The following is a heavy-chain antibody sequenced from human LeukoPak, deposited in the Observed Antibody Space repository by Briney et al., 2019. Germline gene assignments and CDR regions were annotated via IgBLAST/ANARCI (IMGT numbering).Heavy chain of an antibody. D-gene: IGHD4-17*01. CDR3: ARNTTDRFFDY. Sequence: PSETLSLTCAVSGSSIRSNYYWGWFRQPPGKGLEWIGSIYHSGSTSYNPSLKSRVTISVDTSQNQFPLKLNSMTAADTAVYYCARNTTDRFFDYWGQGTLVTVSS. J-gene: IGHJ4*02. V-gene: IGHV4-38-2*01. CDR2: IYHSGST. CDR1: GSSIRSNYY.